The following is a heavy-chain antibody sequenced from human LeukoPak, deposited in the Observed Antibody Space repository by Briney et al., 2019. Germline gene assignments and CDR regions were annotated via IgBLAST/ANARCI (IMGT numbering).Heavy chain of an antibody. CDR3: ARHSPRTNWVFDY. V-gene: IGHV4-59*08. Sequence: SETLSLTCTVSGGSISSYYWTWIRQPPGKGLDWIGYIYYTGSTNYNPSLKSRLTISVDTSKNQFSLKLSSVTAADTAGYYCARHSPRTNWVFDYWGQGTLVTVSS. D-gene: IGHD7-27*01. J-gene: IGHJ4*02. CDR1: GGSISSYY. CDR2: IYYTGST.